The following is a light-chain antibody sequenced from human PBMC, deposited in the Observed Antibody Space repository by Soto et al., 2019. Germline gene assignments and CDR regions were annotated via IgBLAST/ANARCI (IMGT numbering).Light chain of an antibody. Sequence: QSVLTQPPSASGTPGQRVTISCSGSSSNIGSNTVNWYQQLPGTAPKLLIYSNNQRPSGVPDRFSGSKSGTSASLAISGLRSEDEADYYRAAWDDSLNEVFGTGTKVTVL. V-gene: IGLV1-44*01. CDR2: SNN. CDR1: SSNIGSNT. CDR3: AAWDDSLNEV. J-gene: IGLJ1*01.